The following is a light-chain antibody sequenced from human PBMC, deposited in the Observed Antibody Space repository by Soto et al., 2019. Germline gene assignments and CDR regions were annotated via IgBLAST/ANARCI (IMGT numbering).Light chain of an antibody. J-gene: IGLJ1*01. V-gene: IGLV2-23*01. CDR3: CSYAGSRTSV. CDR1: SSDVGSYNL. CDR2: EGT. Sequence: QSALTQPASVSGSPGQSITISCTGASSDVGSYNLVSWYQQHPGKAPKLMIYEGTKRPSGVSDRFSGSKSGNTASLTISGLQAEDEADYYCCSYAGSRTSVFGTGTKVTVL.